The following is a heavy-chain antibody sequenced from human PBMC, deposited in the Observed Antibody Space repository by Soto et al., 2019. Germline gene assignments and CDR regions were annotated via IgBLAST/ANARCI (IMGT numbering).Heavy chain of an antibody. D-gene: IGHD3-22*01. V-gene: IGHV4-39*01. CDR3: ASDSSGYYDFDY. CDR2: IYYSGST. Sequence: QLQLQESGPGLVKPSETLSLTCTVSGGSISSSSYYWGWIRQPPRKGLEWIGSIYYSGSTYYNPSLKSRVSISVDTSKTQFSLKLSSVTAADTAVYYCASDSSGYYDFDYWGQGTLVTVSS. CDR1: GGSISSSSYY. J-gene: IGHJ4*02.